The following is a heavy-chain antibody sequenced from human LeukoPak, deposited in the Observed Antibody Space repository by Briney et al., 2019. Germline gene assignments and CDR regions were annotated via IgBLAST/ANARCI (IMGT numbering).Heavy chain of an antibody. CDR3: ARGLNMGYFDL. J-gene: IGHJ2*01. Sequence: SETLSLTCAVYGGSFSGYYWSWIRQPPGKGLEWIGEINHSGSTNYNPSLKSRVTISVDTSKNQFSLKLSSVTAADTAVYYCARGLNMGYFDLWGRGTLVTVSS. CDR1: GGSFSGYY. CDR2: INHSGST. D-gene: IGHD1-26*01. V-gene: IGHV4-34*01.